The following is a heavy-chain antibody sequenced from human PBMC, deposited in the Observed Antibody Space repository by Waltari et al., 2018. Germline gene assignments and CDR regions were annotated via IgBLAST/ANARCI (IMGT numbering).Heavy chain of an antibody. CDR3: VREWSRSSSWFDP. CDR1: GGSIGSNTFY. V-gene: IGHV4-39*07. CDR2: INDSGSS. J-gene: IGHJ5*02. D-gene: IGHD6-6*01. Sequence: QVQLQESSPGPVKSSETLSLTCTVSGGSIGSNTFYWAWIRQPPGKGMEWMASINDSGSSYYMRSLKRRLTTSVDTYRKQLALRLTSVTAADTAVYFCVREWSRSSSWFDPWGRGTLVTVSS.